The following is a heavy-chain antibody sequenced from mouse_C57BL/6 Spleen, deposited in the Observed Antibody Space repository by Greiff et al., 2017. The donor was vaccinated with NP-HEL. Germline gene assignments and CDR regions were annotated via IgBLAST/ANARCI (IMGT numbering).Heavy chain of an antibody. D-gene: IGHD2-5*01. J-gene: IGHJ4*01. Sequence: QVQLKESGPELVKPGASVKISCKASGYAFSSSWMNWVKQRPGKGLEWIGRIYPGDGDTNYNGKFKGKATLTADKSSSTAYMQLSSLTSEDSAVYFCARYIYSNYAMDYWGQGTSVTVSS. CDR2: IYPGDGDT. V-gene: IGHV1-82*01. CDR3: ARYIYSNYAMDY. CDR1: GYAFSSSW.